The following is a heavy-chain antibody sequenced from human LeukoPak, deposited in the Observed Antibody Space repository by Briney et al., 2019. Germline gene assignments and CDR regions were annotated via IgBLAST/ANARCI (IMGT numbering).Heavy chain of an antibody. CDR1: GNSISSGDYY. D-gene: IGHD3-22*01. V-gene: IGHV4-61*02. CDR2: IYTSGST. Sequence: PSQTLSLTCTVSGNSISSGDYYWSWIRQPAGKGLEWIGRIYTSGSTNYNPSLKSRVTMSVDTSKNQFSLKLSSVTAADTAVYYCAREDSSGYYYLVSYWGQGTLVTVSS. J-gene: IGHJ4*02. CDR3: AREDSSGYYYLVSY.